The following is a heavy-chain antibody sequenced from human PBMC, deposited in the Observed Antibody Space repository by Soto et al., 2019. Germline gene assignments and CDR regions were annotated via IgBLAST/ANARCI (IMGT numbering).Heavy chain of an antibody. CDR3: AKDLVIYSSGSGAADI. Sequence: PGGSLRLSCAASGYSFSTYGMHWVRQAPGKGLEWVAVIWNDGSNKLYADSVKGRFTISRDDSKNTVYLQMNSLRAEDSAVYYCAKDLVIYSSGSGAADICAQGTMLTVSS. CDR1: GYSFSTYG. CDR2: IWNDGSNK. D-gene: IGHD3-10*01. J-gene: IGHJ3*02. V-gene: IGHV3-30*02.